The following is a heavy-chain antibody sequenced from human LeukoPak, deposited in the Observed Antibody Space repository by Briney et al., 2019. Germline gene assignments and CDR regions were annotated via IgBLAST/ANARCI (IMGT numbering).Heavy chain of an antibody. J-gene: IGHJ6*03. CDR2: INPNSGGT. CDR1: GYTFTGYY. CDR3: ARDGPNYYYMDV. V-gene: IGHV1-2*02. Sequence: ASVKVSCKASGYTFTGYYMHWVRQAPGQGLEWMGWINPNSGGTNYAQEFQGRVTMTRDTSISTAYMELSRLRSDDTAVYYCARDGPNYYYMDVWGKGTTVTVSS.